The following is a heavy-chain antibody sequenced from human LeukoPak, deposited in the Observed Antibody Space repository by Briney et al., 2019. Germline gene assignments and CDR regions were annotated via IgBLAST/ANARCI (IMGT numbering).Heavy chain of an antibody. Sequence: PSQTLSLTCTVSGGSISSGGYYWSWIRQPPGKGLEWIGYIYHSGSTYYNPSLKSRVTISVDRSKNQFSLKLSSVTAADTAVYYCARDRGSNYYDSSGYYTGGFDYWGQGTLVTVSS. CDR2: IYHSGST. J-gene: IGHJ4*02. D-gene: IGHD3-22*01. CDR1: GGSISSGGYY. V-gene: IGHV4-30-2*01. CDR3: ARDRGSNYYDSSGYYTGGFDY.